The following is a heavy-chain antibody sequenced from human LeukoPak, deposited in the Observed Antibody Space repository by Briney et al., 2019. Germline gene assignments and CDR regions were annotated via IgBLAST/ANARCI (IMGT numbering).Heavy chain of an antibody. CDR1: GNSLSELS. V-gene: IGHV1-24*01. Sequence: ASVTVSCKVSGNSLSELSIQWVRQAPGKGLECMGGFDPEEAKMVYAQNFQGRVTMTEDTSTQTAYMELSGLTSDDTAVYYCTTRSGDFWSGFVNWGQGNLVTVSS. CDR3: TTRSGDFWSGFVN. CDR2: FDPEEAKM. D-gene: IGHD3-3*01. J-gene: IGHJ1*01.